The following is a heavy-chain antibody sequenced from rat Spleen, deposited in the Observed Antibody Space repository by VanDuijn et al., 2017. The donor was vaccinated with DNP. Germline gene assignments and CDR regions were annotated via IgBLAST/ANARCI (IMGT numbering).Heavy chain of an antibody. Sequence: QVQLKESGPGLVQPSQTLSLTCTVSGFSLTSYGVSWVRQPPGKGLEWIAAISSGGSTYYNSALKSRLSISRDTSKSQVFLKMNSLQTEDTAIYFCTRKKDWGQGVMVTVSS. CDR2: ISSGGST. J-gene: IGHJ2*01. V-gene: IGHV2S8*01. CDR3: TRKKD. CDR1: GFSLTSYG.